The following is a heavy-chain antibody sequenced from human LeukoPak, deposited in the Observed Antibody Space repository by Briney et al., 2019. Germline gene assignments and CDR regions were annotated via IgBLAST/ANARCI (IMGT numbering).Heavy chain of an antibody. Sequence: GGSLRLSCAASGFTFDDYAMHWVRQAPGKGLEWVSGISWNSGSIGYADSVKGRFTISRDNAKNSLYLQMNSLRAEDTALYYCAKDSGSWGPGTLVTVSS. J-gene: IGHJ4*02. CDR2: ISWNSGSI. CDR1: GFTFDDYA. D-gene: IGHD3-10*01. CDR3: AKDSGS. V-gene: IGHV3-9*01.